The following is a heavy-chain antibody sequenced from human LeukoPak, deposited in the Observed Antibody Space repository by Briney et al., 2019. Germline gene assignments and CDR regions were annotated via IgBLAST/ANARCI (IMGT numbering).Heavy chain of an antibody. V-gene: IGHV3-23*01. Sequence: GGSLRLSCAASGLTFNNYAMSWVRQAPGTGLEWVSNINAGGTGTYYADSVKGRFTISRDNSKNTLYLQMNSLRAEDTAVYYCAKQESPDFWSGYYDYWGQGTLVTVSS. CDR1: GLTFNNYA. CDR2: INAGGTGT. D-gene: IGHD3-3*01. J-gene: IGHJ4*02. CDR3: AKQESPDFWSGYYDY.